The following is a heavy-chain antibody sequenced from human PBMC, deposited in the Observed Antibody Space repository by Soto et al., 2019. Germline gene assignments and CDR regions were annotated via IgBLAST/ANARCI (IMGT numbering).Heavy chain of an antibody. J-gene: IGHJ6*02. Sequence: ASVKVCCKDSGYTFTTHAMHGVRHAHGQSLEWMGWINGGTGQTKHSQRFQGRVNITRDTSASTAYMELSSLRSEDTAVYYCARGKGMEENYYYYGLDIWGQGTTVTVSS. V-gene: IGHV1-3*01. CDR2: INGGTGQT. CDR3: ARGKGMEENYYYYGLDI. D-gene: IGHD1-1*01. CDR1: GYTFTTHA.